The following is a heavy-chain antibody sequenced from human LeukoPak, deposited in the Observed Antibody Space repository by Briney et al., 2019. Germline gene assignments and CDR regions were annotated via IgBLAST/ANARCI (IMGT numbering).Heavy chain of an antibody. Sequence: GASVKASCKASGYTFTSYGISWVRQAPGQGLEWMGWISAYNGNTDYAQKLQGRVTMTTDTSTSTAYMELRSLRSDDTAVYYCARETYDYVWGSYRYEYYFDYWGQGTLVAVSS. J-gene: IGHJ4*02. CDR2: ISAYNGNT. D-gene: IGHD3-16*02. CDR3: ARETYDYVWGSYRYEYYFDY. V-gene: IGHV1-18*01. CDR1: GYTFTSYG.